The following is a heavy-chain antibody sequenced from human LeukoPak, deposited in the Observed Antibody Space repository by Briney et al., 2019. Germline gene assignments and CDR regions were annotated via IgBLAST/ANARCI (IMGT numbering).Heavy chain of an antibody. V-gene: IGHV1-24*01. CDR2: FDPEDGET. J-gene: IGHJ6*02. CDR1: GYTLTELS. D-gene: IGHD1-26*01. CDR3: ATGEDYYYYGMDV. Sequence: ASVTVSCTVSGYTLTELSIHWVRQAPGKGLEWMGGFDPEDGETIYAQKFQGRVTMTEDTSTDTAYMELSSLRSEDTAVYYCATGEDYYYYGMDVWGQGTTVTVSS.